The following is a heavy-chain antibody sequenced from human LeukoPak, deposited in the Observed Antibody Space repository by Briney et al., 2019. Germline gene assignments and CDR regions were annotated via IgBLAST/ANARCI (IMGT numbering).Heavy chain of an antibody. D-gene: IGHD5-18*01. V-gene: IGHV3-33*05. CDR3: ARDHSYGYAYSFDF. J-gene: IGHJ4*02. Sequence: PGGSLRLTCAASGFTFSNFAMHWIRQAPGKGLHWVALSYDGSRKYYADSVKGRFTISRDSSTNTVYLEMYSLTPEDTAVYCARDHSYGYAYSFDFWGRGSLVTVSS. CDR2: LSYDGSRK. CDR1: GFTFSNFA.